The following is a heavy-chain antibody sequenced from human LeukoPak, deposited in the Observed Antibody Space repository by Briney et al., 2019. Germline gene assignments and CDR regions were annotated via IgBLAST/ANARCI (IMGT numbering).Heavy chain of an antibody. CDR3: ARGLSSSWGFDY. V-gene: IGHV1-3*01. J-gene: IGHJ4*02. Sequence: ASVKVSCKASVYTFTSYAMHWVRQAPGQRLEWMGWINAGNGNTKYSQKFQGRVTITRDTSASTASMELSSLRSEDTAVYYCARGLSSSWGFDYWGQGTLVTVSS. D-gene: IGHD6-13*01. CDR1: VYTFTSYA. CDR2: INAGNGNT.